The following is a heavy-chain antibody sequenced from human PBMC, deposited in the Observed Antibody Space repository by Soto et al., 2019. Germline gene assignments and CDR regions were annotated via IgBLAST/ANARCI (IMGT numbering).Heavy chain of an antibody. J-gene: IGHJ5*02. CDR1: GFIFSSFA. V-gene: IGHV3-33*01. D-gene: IGHD1-26*01. CDR3: ARDQSGSYPYNWFDP. CDR2: IWYDGGNK. Sequence: QVQLVESGGGVVQPGRSLRLSCAASGFIFSSFAMHWVRQAPGKGLEGVAVIWYDGGNKYYADSVRGRFTISRDNSKNTLYLQRNSLRAEDTAVYYCARDQSGSYPYNWFDPWGKGTLVTVSS.